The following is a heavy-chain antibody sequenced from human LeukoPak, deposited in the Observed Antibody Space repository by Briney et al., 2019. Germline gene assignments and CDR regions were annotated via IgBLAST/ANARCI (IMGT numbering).Heavy chain of an antibody. Sequence: SETLSLTCTVSGGSISSGDYYWSWIRQPPGKGLEWIGYIYYSGSTCYNPSLKSRVTISVDTSKNQFSLKLSSVTAADTAVYYCARDRGYDILTARQVPDAFDIWGQGTMVTVSS. J-gene: IGHJ3*02. V-gene: IGHV4-30-4*01. CDR2: IYYSGST. CDR1: GGSISSGDYY. CDR3: ARDRGYDILTARQVPDAFDI. D-gene: IGHD3-9*01.